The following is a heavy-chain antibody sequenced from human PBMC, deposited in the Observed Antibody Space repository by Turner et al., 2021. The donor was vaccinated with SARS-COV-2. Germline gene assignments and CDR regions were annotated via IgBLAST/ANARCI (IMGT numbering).Heavy chain of an antibody. CDR1: GFHLSSYD. Sequence: VQLVEAGGGLVQPGGSLRLSCSASGFHLSSYDMHWVRQGTGKGLEWVSGIGTGGDPYYPGSVKGRFTISRENAKNSLYLQMNSLRAGDTAVYYCARGRGYCSSTSCYTNDAFDIWGQGTMVTISS. D-gene: IGHD2-2*02. J-gene: IGHJ3*02. CDR3: ARGRGYCSSTSCYTNDAFDI. V-gene: IGHV3-13*05. CDR2: IGTGGDP.